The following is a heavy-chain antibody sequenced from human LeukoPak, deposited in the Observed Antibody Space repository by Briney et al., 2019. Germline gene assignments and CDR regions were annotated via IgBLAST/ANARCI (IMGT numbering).Heavy chain of an antibody. CDR2: ISAYNGNT. V-gene: IGHV1-18*01. CDR3: ARDAWHYGSGSYYNRNWFDP. CDR1: GYTFTSYG. J-gene: IGHJ5*02. D-gene: IGHD3-10*01. Sequence: ASVKVSCKASGYTFTSYGISWVRQAPGQGLEWMGWISAYNGNTNYAQKLQGRVTMTTDTSTGTAYMELRSLRSDDTAVYYCARDAWHYGSGSYYNRNWFDPWGQGTPVTVSS.